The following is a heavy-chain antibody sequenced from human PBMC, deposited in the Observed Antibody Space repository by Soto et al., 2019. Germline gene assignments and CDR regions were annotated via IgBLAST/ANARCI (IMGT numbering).Heavy chain of an antibody. CDR3: ARRRITMVRGVIIQSFDY. J-gene: IGHJ4*02. D-gene: IGHD3-10*01. Sequence: LRETLSLTCAVSGGSISSSNWWSWVRQPPGKGLEWIGEIYHSGSTNYNPSLKSRVTISVDKSKNQFSLKLSSVTAADTAVYYCARRRITMVRGVIIQSFDYWGQGTLVTVSS. CDR2: IYHSGST. V-gene: IGHV4-4*02. CDR1: GGSISSSNW.